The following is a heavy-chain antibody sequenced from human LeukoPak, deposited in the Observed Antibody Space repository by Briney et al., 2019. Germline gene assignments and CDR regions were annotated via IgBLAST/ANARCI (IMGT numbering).Heavy chain of an antibody. CDR3: ARENIVVVVAAYFDY. V-gene: IGHV1-46*01. D-gene: IGHD2-15*01. CDR1: GYTFTSYY. J-gene: IGHJ4*02. Sequence: ASVKVSCKASGYTFTSYYVHWVRQAPGEGLEWMGIINPSGGSTSYAQKFQGRVTMTRDMTTSTVYMELSSLRSEDTAVYYCARENIVVVVAAYFDYWGQGTLVTVSS. CDR2: INPSGGST.